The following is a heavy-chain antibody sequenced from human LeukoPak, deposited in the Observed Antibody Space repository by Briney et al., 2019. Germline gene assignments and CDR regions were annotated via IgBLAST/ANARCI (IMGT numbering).Heavy chain of an antibody. Sequence: ASVRVSCKTSGYTFTSYGITWVRQAPGQGLERMGWISVYSGHTNYAQKLQGRVTMTTDTSTDTAYLELRRLRSDDTAVYYCARAYYPALNDYSLYWGQGTLVTVSS. D-gene: IGHD5-12*01. CDR1: GYTFTSYG. J-gene: IGHJ4*02. V-gene: IGHV1-18*01. CDR2: ISVYSGHT. CDR3: ARAYYPALNDYSLY.